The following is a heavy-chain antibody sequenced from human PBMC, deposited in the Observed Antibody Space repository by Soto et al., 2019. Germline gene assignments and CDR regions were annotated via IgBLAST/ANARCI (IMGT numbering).Heavy chain of an antibody. V-gene: IGHV3-23*01. Sequence: EVQLLESGGGLVQPGGSLRLSCAASGFTFSSYAMSWVRQAPGKGLEWVSAISGSGGSTYYADSVKGRFTISRDSSKNTLYLQMNSLRAEDTAVYYCAKVPAGYTYYFDYWGQGTLVTVSS. D-gene: IGHD6-25*01. CDR3: AKVPAGYTYYFDY. CDR2: ISGSGGST. CDR1: GFTFSSYA. J-gene: IGHJ4*02.